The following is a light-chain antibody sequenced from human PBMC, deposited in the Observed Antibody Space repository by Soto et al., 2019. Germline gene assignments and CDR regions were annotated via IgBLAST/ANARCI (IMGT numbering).Light chain of an antibody. CDR1: SSDVGAYDF. V-gene: IGLV2-8*01. J-gene: IGLJ2*01. Sequence: QSALTQPPSASGSPGQSVTISCTGTSSDVGAYDFVSWYQQQSGKAPKLLIFEVTKRPSGVPDRFSGSKSGNTASLTVSGLQAVDEADYYSSSNAGTNNVIFGAGTKLTVL. CDR2: EVT. CDR3: SSNAGTNNVI.